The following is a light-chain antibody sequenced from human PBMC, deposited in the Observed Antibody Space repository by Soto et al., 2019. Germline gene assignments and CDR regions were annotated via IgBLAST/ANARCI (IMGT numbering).Light chain of an antibody. CDR3: QLSSSNPT. V-gene: IGKV1-39*01. J-gene: IGKJ3*01. CDR2: AAS. Sequence: DILMTQSPSSLSASVGDRVTITCRASQNIGSSLSWYQHKPGKAPHLLIAAASTLQNGVPSRFTRSGSGTDFTLAISSLQPDDFATYYCQLSSSNPTFGPGTKVYI. CDR1: QNIGSS.